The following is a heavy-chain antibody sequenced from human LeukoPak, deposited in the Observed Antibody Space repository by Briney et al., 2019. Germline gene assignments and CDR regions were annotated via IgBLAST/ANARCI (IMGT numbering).Heavy chain of an antibody. CDR3: ASVRGDYYFDY. CDR1: GFIFSSYW. D-gene: IGHD2/OR15-2a*01. J-gene: IGHJ4*02. CDR2: VNQDGSDK. V-gene: IGHV3-7*02. Sequence: GGSLRLSCAASGFIFSSYWMSWVRQAPGEGLEWVANVNQDGSDKYYLDSVKGRFTISRSNAKNSLYLQMNSLRAEDTAVYYCASVRGDYYFDYWGQGTLVTVSS.